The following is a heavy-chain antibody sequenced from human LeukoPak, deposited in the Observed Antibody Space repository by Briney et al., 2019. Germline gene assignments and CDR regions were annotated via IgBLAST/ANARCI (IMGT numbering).Heavy chain of an antibody. CDR2: ISSSGSTI. Sequence: GGSLRLSCAASGFTFSSYEMNWVRHAPGKGLEWVSYISSSGSTIYYADSVKGRFTISRDNAKNSLYLQMNSLRAEDTAVYYCARGESVNGFGYWGQGTLVTVSS. D-gene: IGHD3-10*01. J-gene: IGHJ4*02. CDR3: ARGESVNGFGY. V-gene: IGHV3-48*03. CDR1: GFTFSSYE.